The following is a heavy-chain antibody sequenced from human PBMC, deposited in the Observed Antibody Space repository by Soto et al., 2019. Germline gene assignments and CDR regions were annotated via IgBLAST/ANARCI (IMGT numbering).Heavy chain of an antibody. V-gene: IGHV1-24*01. CDR3: ATAYYYDSSGPNDAFDI. J-gene: IGHJ3*02. CDR1: GYTLTELS. CDR2: FDPEDGET. Sequence: ASVKVSCKVSGYTLTELSMHWVRQAPGKGLEWMGGFDPEDGETIYAQKFQGRVTMTEDTSTDTAYMELSSLRSEDTAVYYCATAYYYDSSGPNDAFDIWGQGTMVTVSS. D-gene: IGHD3-22*01.